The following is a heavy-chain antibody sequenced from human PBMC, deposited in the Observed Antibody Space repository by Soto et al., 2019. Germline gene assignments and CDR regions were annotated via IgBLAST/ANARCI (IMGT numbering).Heavy chain of an antibody. CDR3: ARHREYFLEWLGGNALDI. Sequence: LSLTCNVSGGSLSSSPYYWGWIRGPPGKGLEWIGSSYYGRSTYYNPPLKSRVTLYVDMSKYQFSLKLSSETDSDTPVYYGARHREYFLEWLGGNALDIWGQGTMVTVSS. CDR2: SYYGRST. J-gene: IGHJ3*02. V-gene: IGHV4-39*01. D-gene: IGHD3-3*01. CDR1: GGSLSSSPYY.